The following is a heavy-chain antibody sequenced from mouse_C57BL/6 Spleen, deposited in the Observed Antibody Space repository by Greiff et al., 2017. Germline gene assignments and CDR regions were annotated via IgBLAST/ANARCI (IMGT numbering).Heavy chain of an antibody. CDR2: SDRENGDT. J-gene: IGHJ3*01. V-gene: IGHV14-4*01. Sequence: EVKLQQSGAELVRPGASVKLSCTASGFNIKDDYMHWVKQRPEEGLEWIGWSDRENGDTDYASKFQGKATITADTSSNTAYLQLRSLTSEDTACYDCTTVFSLFAYWGQGTLVTVSA. CDR1: GFNIKDDY. CDR3: TTVFSLFAY.